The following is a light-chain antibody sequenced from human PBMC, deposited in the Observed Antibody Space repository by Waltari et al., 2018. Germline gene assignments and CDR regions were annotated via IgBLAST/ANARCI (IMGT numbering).Light chain of an antibody. CDR3: QVWDRTGDHVI. J-gene: IGLJ2*01. CDR1: NIERKT. V-gene: IGLV3-21*03. Sequence: YVLTQPPSGSVTPGKTARSPCGGKNIERKTVHWYQQKPGQAPLLVVYEDKERPSGIPERFSGSNSGNTATLTISGVAAGDEADYYCQVWDRTGDHVIFGGGTKLTVL. CDR2: EDK.